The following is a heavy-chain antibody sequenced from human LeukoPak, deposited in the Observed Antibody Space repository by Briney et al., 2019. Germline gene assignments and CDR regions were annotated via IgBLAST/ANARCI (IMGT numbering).Heavy chain of an antibody. CDR2: IYYSGST. V-gene: IGHV4-59*01. Sequence: SETLSLTCTVSGGSISSYYWSWIRQPPGKGLEWIGYIYYSGSTNYNPSLKNRVTISVDTSKNQFSLKLSSVTAADTAVYYCARGRYYYDSSGYHSNWFDPWGQGTLVTVSS. D-gene: IGHD3-22*01. J-gene: IGHJ5*02. CDR3: ARGRYYYDSSGYHSNWFDP. CDR1: GGSISSYY.